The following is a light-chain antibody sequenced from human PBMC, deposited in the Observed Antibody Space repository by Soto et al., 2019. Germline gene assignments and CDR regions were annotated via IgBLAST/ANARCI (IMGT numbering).Light chain of an antibody. J-gene: IGKJ4*01. CDR2: DAS. CDR3: PESSNWI. CDR1: QSVSSY. V-gene: IGKV3-11*01. Sequence: EIVLTQSPATLSLSPGERATLSCRASQSVSSYLAWYQQKPGQAPRLLIYDASNRATGIPARFSGSGSGTEFTLTISSLETEDFAVYYCPESSNWIFGGGTKVEIK.